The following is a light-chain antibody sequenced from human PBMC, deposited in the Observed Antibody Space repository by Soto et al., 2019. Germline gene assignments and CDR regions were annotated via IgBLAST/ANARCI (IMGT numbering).Light chain of an antibody. CDR1: QAIRSN. CDR3: QQYNSCPPLT. J-gene: IGKJ4*01. CDR2: DAS. Sequence: EIVMTQSPATLSVSPGGRATLSCRASQAIRSNLAWYQQKPGQAPRLLIYDASSRATGVPARFSGSGSGTDFTLSSSSLQSEDSAVYFCQQYNSCPPLTFGGGTKVDIK. V-gene: IGKV3-15*01.